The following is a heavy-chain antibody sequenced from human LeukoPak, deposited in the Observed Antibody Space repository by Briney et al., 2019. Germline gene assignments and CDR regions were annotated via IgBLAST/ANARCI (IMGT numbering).Heavy chain of an antibody. CDR3: GRALGSGSYIDF. Sequence: SETLSLTCTVSGGSISNYYWSWIRQPAGEGLEWIGHIYSSGSTNYNPSLKSRVTMSLDTSNRQFSLKLNSVTAADTAVYYCGRALGSGSYIDFWGQGTLVTVSS. CDR1: GGSISNYY. J-gene: IGHJ4*02. V-gene: IGHV4-4*07. CDR2: IYSSGST. D-gene: IGHD1-26*01.